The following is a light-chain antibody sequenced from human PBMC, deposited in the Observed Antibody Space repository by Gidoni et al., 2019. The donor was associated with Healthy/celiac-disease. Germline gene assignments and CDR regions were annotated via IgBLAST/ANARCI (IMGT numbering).Light chain of an antibody. CDR2: KAS. V-gene: IGKV1-5*03. CDR1: QSISSW. Sequence: DIQMTQSPSTLSASVGDRVTITCRASQSISSWLAWYQQKPGKAPKLLIYKASSLESGVPSRFSGSGSGTEFTLTISSLQPDDFATYYCQQHNSYRRTFXXXTKVEIK. CDR3: QQHNSYRRT. J-gene: IGKJ1*01.